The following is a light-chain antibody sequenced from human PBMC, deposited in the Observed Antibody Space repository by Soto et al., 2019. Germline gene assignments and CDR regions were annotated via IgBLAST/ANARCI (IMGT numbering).Light chain of an antibody. Sequence: QSALTQPASVSGSPGQSITISCTGTSSDVGGYDYVSWYQQHPGKVPKLMIYDVSSRPSGVSNRFSGSKSGNTASLTISGLQAEDVADYYCSSYASSSTLGFGGGTKPPS. CDR2: DVS. J-gene: IGLJ2*01. CDR3: SSYASSSTLG. CDR1: SSDVGGYDY. V-gene: IGLV2-14*01.